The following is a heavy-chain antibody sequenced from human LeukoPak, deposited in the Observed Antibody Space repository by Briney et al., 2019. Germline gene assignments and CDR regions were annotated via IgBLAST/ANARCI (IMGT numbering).Heavy chain of an antibody. J-gene: IGHJ4*02. CDR1: GYTFTGYY. Sequence: ASVTVSCKASGYTFTGYYMHWVRQAPGQGLEWVGWINPNSGGTNYAQKFQGRVTMTRDTSISTAYVELSRLRSDVTAVYYCARVNGLENFDYWGQGTLVTVSS. D-gene: IGHD1-1*01. CDR2: INPNSGGT. V-gene: IGHV1-2*02. CDR3: ARVNGLENFDY.